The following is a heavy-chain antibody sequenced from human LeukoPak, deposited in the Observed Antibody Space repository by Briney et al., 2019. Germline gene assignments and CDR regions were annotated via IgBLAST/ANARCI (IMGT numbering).Heavy chain of an antibody. V-gene: IGHV3-30-3*01. D-gene: IGHD3-10*01. CDR3: ARDRGRSTLDY. J-gene: IGHJ4*02. CDR1: EFTFSSYA. CDR2: ISYDGSNK. Sequence: PGGSLRLSCAASEFTFSSYAMHWVRQAPGKGLEWVAVISYDGSNKYYADSVKGRFTISRDNSKNTLYLQMNSLRAEDTAVYYCARDRGRSTLDYWGQGTLVTVSS.